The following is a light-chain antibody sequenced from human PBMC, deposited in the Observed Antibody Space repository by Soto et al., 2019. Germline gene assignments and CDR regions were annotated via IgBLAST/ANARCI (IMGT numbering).Light chain of an antibody. V-gene: IGKV3-15*01. CDR2: YAS. Sequence: SPATLSLSPGEGATLSCSASQSIKNLLAWYQQRPGQSPRLLLYYASTRATGVPARFSGSGSGTEFTLAISSLQSEDFAVYYCQQYHHWPITFGQGRRLEIK. J-gene: IGKJ5*01. CDR3: QQYHHWPIT. CDR1: QSIKNL.